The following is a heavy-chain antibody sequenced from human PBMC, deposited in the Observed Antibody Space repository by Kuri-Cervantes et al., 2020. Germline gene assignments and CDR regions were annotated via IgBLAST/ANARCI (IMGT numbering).Heavy chain of an antibody. V-gene: IGHV4-59*01. Sequence: GSLRLSCTVSGGPISSYYWSWIRQPPGKGLEWIGYIYYSGSTNYNPSLKSRVTISVGTSKNQFSLKLSSVTAADTAVYYCAAYDSSGYYYGHWGQGTLVTVSS. CDR3: AAYDSSGYYYGH. D-gene: IGHD3-22*01. CDR2: IYYSGST. J-gene: IGHJ4*02. CDR1: GGPISSYY.